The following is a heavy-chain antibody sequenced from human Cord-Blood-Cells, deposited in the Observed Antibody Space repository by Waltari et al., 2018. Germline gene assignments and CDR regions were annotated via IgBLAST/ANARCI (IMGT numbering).Heavy chain of an antibody. D-gene: IGHD3-22*01. CDR3: ATNTPPYDSSGYYFDY. V-gene: IGHV1-24*01. Sequence: QVQLVQSGAAVKKPGASVKVSCTVSGYTLTALSMPWVRQAPGKGLEWMGGFDPEDGETIYAQKFQGRVTMTEDTSTDTAYMELSSLRSEDTAVYYCATNTPPYDSSGYYFDYWGQGTLVTVSS. CDR1: GYTLTALS. J-gene: IGHJ4*02. CDR2: FDPEDGET.